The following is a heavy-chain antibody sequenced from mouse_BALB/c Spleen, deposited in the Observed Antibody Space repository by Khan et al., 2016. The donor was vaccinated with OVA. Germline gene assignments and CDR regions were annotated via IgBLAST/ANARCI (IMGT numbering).Heavy chain of an antibody. V-gene: IGHV3-2*02. CDR2: ISYSGST. CDR1: GYSITSNYA. J-gene: IGHJ4*01. D-gene: IGHD1-1*01. CDR3: ARGNYYGYAMDY. Sequence: EVQLQESGPGLVKPSQSLSLTCTVTGYSITSNYAWNWIRQFPGNKLEWMGYISYSGSTNYNPSLKSRISRTRDTSKNQFFLQLNSVTTEDTATNYCARGNYYGYAMDYWGQGTSITVSS.